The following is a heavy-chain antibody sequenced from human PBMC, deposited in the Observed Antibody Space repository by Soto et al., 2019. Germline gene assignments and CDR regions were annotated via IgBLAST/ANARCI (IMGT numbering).Heavy chain of an antibody. CDR2: IWYDGSNK. V-gene: IGHV3-33*01. J-gene: IGHJ5*02. CDR1: GFTLSSYG. Sequence: GGSLRLSCAASGFTLSSYGMHWVRQAPGKGLEWVAVIWYDGSNKYYADSVKGRFTISRDNSKNTLYLQMNSLRAEDTAVYYSARPQPVYDFWSPLPRGSWFDPGGQGTLVPVSS. CDR3: ARPQPVYDFWSPLPRGSWFDP. D-gene: IGHD3-3*01.